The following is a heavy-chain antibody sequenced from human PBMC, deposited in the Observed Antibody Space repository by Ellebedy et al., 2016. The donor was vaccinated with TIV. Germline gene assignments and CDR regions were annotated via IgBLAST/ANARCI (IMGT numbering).Heavy chain of an antibody. CDR3: ARGPMDYYYGMDV. Sequence: ASVKVSCXASGYTFTSYGISWVRQAPGQGLEWMGWISAYNGNTNYAQKLQGRVTMTTDTSTSTAYMELSSLRSEDTAVYYCARGPMDYYYGMDVWGQGTTVTVSS. CDR1: GYTFTSYG. CDR2: ISAYNGNT. D-gene: IGHD3-10*01. J-gene: IGHJ6*02. V-gene: IGHV1-18*01.